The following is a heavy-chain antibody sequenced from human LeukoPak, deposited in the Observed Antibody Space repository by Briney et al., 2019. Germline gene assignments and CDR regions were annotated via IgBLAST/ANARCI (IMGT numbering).Heavy chain of an antibody. Sequence: GGSLRLSCAASGFIYTNWWMNWVRPAPGKGLEWVANINTDGTGKYYVDSVKGRFTVSRDNTKNSLYLEMASLKAEDTAVYYCTRISLGQGLDSWGQGILVTVSS. J-gene: IGHJ4*02. CDR1: GFIYTNWW. V-gene: IGHV3-7*01. CDR2: INTDGTGK. CDR3: TRISLGQGLDS.